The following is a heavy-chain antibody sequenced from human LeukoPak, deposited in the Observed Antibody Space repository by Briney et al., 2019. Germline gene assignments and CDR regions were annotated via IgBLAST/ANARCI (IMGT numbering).Heavy chain of an antibody. CDR3: AKSLTFLAAASSGMDV. D-gene: IGHD6-13*01. CDR2: ISSGSSYI. J-gene: IGHJ6*02. Sequence: GGPLRLSCAASGFSFSGYNMNWVRQAPGKGLEWVSSISSGSSYIYYADSVKGRFTISRDNAKNSLYLQMNSLRAEDTALYYCAKSLTFLAAASSGMDVWGQGTTVTVSS. V-gene: IGHV3-21*04. CDR1: GFSFSGYN.